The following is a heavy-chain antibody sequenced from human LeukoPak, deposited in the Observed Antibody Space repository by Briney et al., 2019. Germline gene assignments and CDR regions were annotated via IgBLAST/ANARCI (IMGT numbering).Heavy chain of an antibody. V-gene: IGHV3-7*01. CDR2: IKPDGSEK. D-gene: IGHD3-16*01. CDR3: ARGGGATAGY. J-gene: IGHJ4*02. CDR1: GFTFSSYW. Sequence: QTGGSLRLSCAASGFTFSSYWMTWVRQAPGKGLQWVANIKPDGSEKYYVDSVKGRFTISRDNAKNSLYLQMDNLRADDTAVYYCARGGGATAGYWGQGILVTVSS.